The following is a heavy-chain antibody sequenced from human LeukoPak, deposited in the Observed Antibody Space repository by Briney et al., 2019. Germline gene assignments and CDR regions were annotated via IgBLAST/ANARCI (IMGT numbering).Heavy chain of an antibody. CDR3: GRDRPGGIYFDIFAGPPPPY. J-gene: IGHJ4*02. V-gene: IGHV3-11*01. CDR1: GFTFSDYY. D-gene: IGHD3-9*01. Sequence: GGSLRLSCAASGFTFSDYYMNWIRQAPGKGLEWVSYISSSGSTIYYADSVKGRFTISRDNAKNSLYLQMNSPRAQDTARYYRGRDRPGGIYFDIFAGPPPPYWGQGTLVTVSS. CDR2: ISSSGSTI.